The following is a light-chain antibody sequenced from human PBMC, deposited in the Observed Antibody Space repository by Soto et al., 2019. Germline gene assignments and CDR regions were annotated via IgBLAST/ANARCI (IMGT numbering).Light chain of an antibody. J-gene: IGKJ4*01. V-gene: IGKV3-11*01. CDR3: QQRSDWPSA. CDR1: QSISDY. Sequence: IVLTQSPDTLSLSPGETATLSCRASQSISDYLAWYQQKPGQAPRLLIYDASNRATGIPGRFSGSGSGTDFSLTISSLEAEDFAISYCQQRSDWPSAFGGGTRVEIK. CDR2: DAS.